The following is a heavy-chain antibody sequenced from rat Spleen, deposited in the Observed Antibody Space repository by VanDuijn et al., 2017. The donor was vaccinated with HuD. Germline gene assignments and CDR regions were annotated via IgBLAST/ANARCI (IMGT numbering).Heavy chain of an antibody. CDR2: ITNAAGKV. CDR3: ARYYGYTFDY. J-gene: IGHJ2*01. D-gene: IGHD1-9*01. CDR1: GFTFNNYW. V-gene: IGHV5-31*01. Sequence: EVQLVESGGGLVQPGGSLKFSCVASGFTFNNYWMTWIRQAPGKGLEWVASITNAAGKVYYPDSVKGRFTISRDTAQNTLYLQMDSLRSEDTATYYCARYYGYTFDYWGQGVMVTVSS.